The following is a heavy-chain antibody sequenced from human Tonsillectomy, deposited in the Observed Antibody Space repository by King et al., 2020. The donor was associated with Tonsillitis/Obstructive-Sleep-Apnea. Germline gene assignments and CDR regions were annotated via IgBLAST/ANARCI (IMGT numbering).Heavy chain of an antibody. D-gene: IGHD3-16*01. J-gene: IGHJ5*02. CDR2: IDPSDSYI. Sequence: QLVQSGAEVKKPGESLRISCKVSGYSFTTFWISWVRQMPGKGLEWMGRIDPSDSYINYSPSFQGHVTIPVDKSISTAYLQWSSLKAPDTAIYYCLWGSISNNWFAPWGQGTLVTVSS. CDR1: GYSFTTFW. V-gene: IGHV5-10-1*01. CDR3: LWGSISNNWFAP.